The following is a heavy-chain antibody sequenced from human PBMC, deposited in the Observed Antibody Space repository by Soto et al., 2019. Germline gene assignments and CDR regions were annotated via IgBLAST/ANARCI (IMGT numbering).Heavy chain of an antibody. CDR1: GTSISTTNW. Sequence: QVELQESGPGLVKPSGTLSLTCVVSGTSISTTNWWSWVRQSPRKGLEWIGENYHSGSTNYNSALKSRVTLSVDKSKNQFSLKPSSVTAAHTAVYYCARNVGYHYDDSPSGQFDFWRQGTLVTVSS. J-gene: IGHJ4*02. D-gene: IGHD3-22*01. CDR3: ARNVGYHYDDSPSGQFDF. V-gene: IGHV4-4*02. CDR2: NYHSGST.